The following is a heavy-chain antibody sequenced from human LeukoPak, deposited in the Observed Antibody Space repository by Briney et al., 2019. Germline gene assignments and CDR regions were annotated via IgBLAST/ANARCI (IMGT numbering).Heavy chain of an antibody. CDR3: ARSRNQGLLYPEGRDRDAFDI. CDR1: GGSISSSTW. V-gene: IGHV4-4*02. J-gene: IGHJ3*02. CDR2: IYHSGST. D-gene: IGHD2-2*02. Sequence: ASETLSLTCAVSGGSISSSTWWSWVRQPPGKGLEWIGEIYHSGSTNYNPSLKSRVTISMDDSKNQFSLKLSSVTAADTAVYYCARSRNQGLLYPEGRDRDAFDIWGQGTMVTVSS.